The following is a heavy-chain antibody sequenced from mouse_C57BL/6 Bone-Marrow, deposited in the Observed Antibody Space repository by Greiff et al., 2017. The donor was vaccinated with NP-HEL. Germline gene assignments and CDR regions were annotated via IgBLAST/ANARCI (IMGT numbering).Heavy chain of an antibody. CDR2: IHPNSGST. CDR1: GYTFTSYW. CDR3: AIYDYDGRYYFDY. V-gene: IGHV1-64*01. D-gene: IGHD2-4*01. Sequence: QVHVKQSGAELVKPGASVKLSCKASGYTFTSYWMHWVKQRPGQGLEWIGMIHPNSGSTNYNEKFKSKATLTVDKSSSTAYMQLSSLTSEDSAVYYCAIYDYDGRYYFDYWGQGTTLTVSS. J-gene: IGHJ2*01.